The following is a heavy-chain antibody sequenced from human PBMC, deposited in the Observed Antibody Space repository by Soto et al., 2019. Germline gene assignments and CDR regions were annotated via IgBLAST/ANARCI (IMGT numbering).Heavy chain of an antibody. CDR2: IIPIFGTA. D-gene: IGHD2-15*01. CDR1: GGTFSSYA. CDR3: ALQGIVVVVAATIPFDY. V-gene: IGHV1-69*13. Sequence: VASVKVSCKASGGTFSSYAISWVRQAPGQGLEWMGGIIPIFGTANYAQKFQGRVTITADESTSTAYMELSSLRSEDTAVYYCALQGIVVVVAATIPFDYWGQGTLVTVSS. J-gene: IGHJ4*02.